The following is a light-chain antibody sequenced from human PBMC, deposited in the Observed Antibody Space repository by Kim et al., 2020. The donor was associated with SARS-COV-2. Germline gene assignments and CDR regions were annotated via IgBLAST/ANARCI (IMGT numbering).Light chain of an antibody. V-gene: IGLV4-69*01. J-gene: IGLJ3*02. CDR3: QTWGTGWV. Sequence: QPVLTQPPSASASLGASVNLTCILSSGHSSYAIAWHQQQPERGPRYLMKLNSDGSHFRGAGIPHRFSGSSSGAERYLTISSLQSEDEADYYCQTWGTGWVFGGGTQLTDL. CDR1: SGHSSYA. CDR2: LNSDGSH.